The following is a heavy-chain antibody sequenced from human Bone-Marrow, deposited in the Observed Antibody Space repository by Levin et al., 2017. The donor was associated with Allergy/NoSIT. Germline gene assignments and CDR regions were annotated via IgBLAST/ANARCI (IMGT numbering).Heavy chain of an antibody. V-gene: IGHV3-7*04. CDR2: IKQDGSEK. CDR1: GFTYTTYW. Sequence: PGESLKISCVASGFTYTTYWMSWVRQAPGKGLEWVATIKQDGSEKYYVESVKGRFTISRDNAKNSLFLEMNSLRVEDTAVYYCARSPVVVIAATPLFDYWGQGTQVTVSS. J-gene: IGHJ4*02. CDR3: ARSPVVVIAATPLFDY. D-gene: IGHD2-21*01.